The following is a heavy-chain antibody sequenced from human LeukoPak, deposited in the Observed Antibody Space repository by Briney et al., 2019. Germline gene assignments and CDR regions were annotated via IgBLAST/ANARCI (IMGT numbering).Heavy chain of an antibody. CDR3: AREYSSSSGRRAFDV. V-gene: IGHV4-59*08. CDR1: GGSIIGYY. J-gene: IGHJ3*01. D-gene: IGHD6-6*01. Sequence: SETLSLTCTVSGGSIIGYYWSWIRQPPGKGLEWIGYIYYSGSTNYNPSLKSRLTISIDTSENQFSLKLSSVTATDTAVYYCAREYSSSSGRRAFDVWGQGTMVTVSS. CDR2: IYYSGST.